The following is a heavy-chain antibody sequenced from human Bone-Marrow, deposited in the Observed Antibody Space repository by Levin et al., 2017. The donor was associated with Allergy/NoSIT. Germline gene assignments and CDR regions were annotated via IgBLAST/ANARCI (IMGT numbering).Heavy chain of an antibody. D-gene: IGHD6-13*01. J-gene: IGHJ4*02. V-gene: IGHV4-61*01. CDR2: VYYSGST. Sequence: SQTLSLTCSVSGGSVRSGSSYWTWIRQPPGKGLEWIGYVYYSGSTSYNPSLKSRVTISLDTSKKQFSLEVTSVTAADTAVYYCARVLGGYGASWYTDFWGRGTLVIVSS. CDR3: ARVLGGYGASWYTDF. CDR1: GGSVRSGSSY.